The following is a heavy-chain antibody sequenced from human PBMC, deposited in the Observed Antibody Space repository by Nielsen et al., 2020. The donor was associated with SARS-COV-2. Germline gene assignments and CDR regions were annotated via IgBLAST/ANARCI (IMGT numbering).Heavy chain of an antibody. J-gene: IGHJ4*02. CDR3: AKSIGDLYGYFDI. Sequence: SCEVSGFTFSNYGMHWVRQAPGKGLEWVAVISYDGSNKYSAGSVKGRFTISRDNSKNTLFLQMNSLRTEDTAVYYCAKSIGDLYGYFDIWGQGTLVTVSS. CDR1: GFTFSNYG. CDR2: ISYDGSNK. V-gene: IGHV3-30*18. D-gene: IGHD3-10*01.